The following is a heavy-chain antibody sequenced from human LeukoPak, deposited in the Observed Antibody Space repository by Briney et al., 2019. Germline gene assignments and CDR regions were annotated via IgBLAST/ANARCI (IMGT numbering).Heavy chain of an antibody. V-gene: IGHV3-30*02. CDR2: IRFDGSKE. Sequence: GGSLRLSCVASGFIFTTYGMHWVRQAPGRGLEWVAFIRFDGSKEDYGDSVKGRFTISRDNAKNSLYLQMNSLRAEDTAVYYCARRRYFDYWGQGTLVTVSS. CDR3: ARRRYFDY. J-gene: IGHJ4*02. D-gene: IGHD3-9*01. CDR1: GFIFTTYG.